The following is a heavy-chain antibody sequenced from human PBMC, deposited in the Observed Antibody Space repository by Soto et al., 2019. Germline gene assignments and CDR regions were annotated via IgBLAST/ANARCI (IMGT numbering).Heavy chain of an antibody. CDR3: AADGELRPALVMGAFDI. J-gene: IGHJ3*02. CDR1: GFTFTGSA. D-gene: IGHD6-13*01. Sequence: QMQLVQSGPEVKKPGTSVKVSCKASGFTFTGSAMQWVRQARGQRLEWIGWIVVGSGNTNYAQKFQERVTITRDMSTSTAYMELSSLRSEDTAVYYCAADGELRPALVMGAFDIWGQGTMVTVSS. CDR2: IVVGSGNT. V-gene: IGHV1-58*02.